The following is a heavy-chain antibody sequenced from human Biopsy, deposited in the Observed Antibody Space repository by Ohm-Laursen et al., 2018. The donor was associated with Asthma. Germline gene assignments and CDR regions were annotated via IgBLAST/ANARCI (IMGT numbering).Heavy chain of an antibody. Sequence: SDTLSLTCTVSGGSMSSSSYYWGWIRQPPGKGLEWMGSISYTGSAYHNPSLKGRVTMSVDPSKNHFSVKLTSVTAADTAVYYCARHWDWGSFFDYWGQGTPVTVSS. D-gene: IGHD7-27*01. CDR2: ISYTGSA. CDR3: ARHWDWGSFFDY. J-gene: IGHJ4*02. CDR1: GGSMSSSSYY. V-gene: IGHV4-39*01.